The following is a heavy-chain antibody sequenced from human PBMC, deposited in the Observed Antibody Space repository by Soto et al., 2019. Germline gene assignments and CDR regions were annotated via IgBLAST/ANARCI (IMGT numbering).Heavy chain of an antibody. CDR1: VYTFTSYA. CDR2: INAGNGNT. J-gene: IGHJ3*02. Sequence: GASVKVSCKASVYTFTSYAMHWVRQAPGQRLEWMGWINAGNGNTKYSQKFQGRVTIARDTSASTAYMELSSLRSEDTAVYYCARDWFENYYDSSGYHDAFDIWGQGTMVTVSS. V-gene: IGHV1-3*01. D-gene: IGHD3-22*01. CDR3: ARDWFENYYDSSGYHDAFDI.